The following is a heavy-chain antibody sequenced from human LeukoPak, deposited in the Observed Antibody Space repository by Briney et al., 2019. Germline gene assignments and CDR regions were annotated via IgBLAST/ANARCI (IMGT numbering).Heavy chain of an antibody. V-gene: IGHV4-38-2*01. D-gene: IGHD3-10*01. CDR3: ARGSGWFGELAYYYGMDV. CDR2: IYHSGST. CDR1: GYSISSGYY. Sequence: PSETLSLTCAVSGYSISSGYYWGWIRQPPGEGLEWIGSIYHSGSTYYNPSLKSRVTISVDTSKNQFSLKLSSVTAADTAVYYCARGSGWFGELAYYYGMDVWGKGTTVTVSS. J-gene: IGHJ6*04.